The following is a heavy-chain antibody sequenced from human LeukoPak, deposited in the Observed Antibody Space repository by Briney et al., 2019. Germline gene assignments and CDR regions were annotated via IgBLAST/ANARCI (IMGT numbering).Heavy chain of an antibody. CDR2: IYHSGST. CDR1: GYSISSGYY. CDR3: ARQVQDYYDSGGYYFDY. Sequence: SETLSLTCAVSGYSISSGYYWGWIRQPPGKGLEWIGSIYHSGSTYYNPSLKSRVTISVDTSKNQFSLKLSSVTAADTAVYYCARQVQDYYDSGGYYFDYWGQGTLVTVSS. D-gene: IGHD3-22*01. V-gene: IGHV4-38-2*01. J-gene: IGHJ4*02.